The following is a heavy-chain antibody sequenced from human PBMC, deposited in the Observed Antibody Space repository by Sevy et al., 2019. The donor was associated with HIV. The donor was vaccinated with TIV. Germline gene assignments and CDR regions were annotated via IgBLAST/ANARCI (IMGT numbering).Heavy chain of an antibody. CDR3: TRDRGTVITGYYMDV. J-gene: IGHJ6*03. CDR2: IKSDGSSA. D-gene: IGHD4-17*01. CDR1: GFTFSSYW. V-gene: IGHV3-74*01. Sequence: GGSLRLSCAASGFTFSSYWMHWVRQAPGKGLVWVSRIKSDGSSAIYADSVKGPFTISKDNAKNTLDLQMNSVRAEDTAIYYCTRDRGTVITGYYMDVGGKGTTVTASS.